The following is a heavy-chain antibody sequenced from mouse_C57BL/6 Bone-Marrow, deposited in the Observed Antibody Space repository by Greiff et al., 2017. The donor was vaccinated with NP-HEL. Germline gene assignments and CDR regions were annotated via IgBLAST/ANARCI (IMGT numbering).Heavy chain of an antibody. CDR2: IYPRSGNT. Sequence: QVHVKQSGAELARPGASVKLSCKASGYTFTSYGISWVKQRTGQGLEWIGEIYPRSGNTYYNEKFKGKATLTADKSSSTAYMELRSLTSEDSAVYFCARRDGSYAMDYWGQGTSVTVSS. CDR1: GYTFTSYG. J-gene: IGHJ4*01. D-gene: IGHD2-3*01. V-gene: IGHV1-81*01. CDR3: ARRDGSYAMDY.